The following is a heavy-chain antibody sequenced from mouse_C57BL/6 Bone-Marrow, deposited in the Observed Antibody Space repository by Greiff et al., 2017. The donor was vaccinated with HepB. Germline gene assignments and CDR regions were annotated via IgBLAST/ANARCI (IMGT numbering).Heavy chain of an antibody. J-gene: IGHJ4*01. Sequence: VQLQQSGAELVKPGASVKLSCKASGYTFTEYTIHWVKQRSGQGLEWIGWFYPGSGSIKYNEKFKGKATLTADKSSSTAYMQLSSLTSEDSAVYYCACSYDYDEGYAMDYWGQGTSVTVSS. CDR2: FYPGSGSI. V-gene: IGHV1-62-2*01. CDR1: GYTFTEYT. D-gene: IGHD2-4*01. CDR3: ACSYDYDEGYAMDY.